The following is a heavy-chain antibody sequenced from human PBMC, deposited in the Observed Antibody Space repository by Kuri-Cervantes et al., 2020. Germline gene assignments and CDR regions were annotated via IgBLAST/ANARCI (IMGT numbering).Heavy chain of an antibody. D-gene: IGHD3-9*01. V-gene: IGHV1-3*01. Sequence: ASVKVSCKASGYTFTSYAMHWVRQAPGQRLEWMGWINAGNGNTKYSQKFQGRVTITRDTSASTAYMELSSLRSEDTAVYYCAKDLSPPTYYDILTGYYKGGYYYYYGMDVWGQGTTVTVSS. CDR3: AKDLSPPTYYDILTGYYKGGYYYYYGMDV. J-gene: IGHJ6*02. CDR2: INAGNGNT. CDR1: GYTFTSYA.